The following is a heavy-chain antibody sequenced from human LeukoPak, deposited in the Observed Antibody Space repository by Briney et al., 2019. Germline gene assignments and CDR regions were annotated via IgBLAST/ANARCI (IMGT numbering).Heavy chain of an antibody. D-gene: IGHD3-10*01. Sequence: SETLSLTCTVSGYSISSGYYWGWIRQPPGKGLEWIGSIYHSGSTYYNPSLKSRVTISVDTSKNQFSLKLSSVTAADTAVYYCARAAYGSGSSTYDAFDIWGQGTMVTVSS. CDR2: IYHSGST. CDR1: GYSISSGYY. V-gene: IGHV4-38-2*02. J-gene: IGHJ3*02. CDR3: ARAAYGSGSSTYDAFDI.